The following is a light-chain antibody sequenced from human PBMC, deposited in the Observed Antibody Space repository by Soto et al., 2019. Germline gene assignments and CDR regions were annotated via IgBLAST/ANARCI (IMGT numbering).Light chain of an antibody. J-gene: IGLJ2*01. CDR1: SGSVSTSYY. V-gene: IGLV8-61*01. CDR3: VFHMGSGISV. Sequence: QTVVTQEPSFSVSPGGTVTLTCGLSSGSVSTSYYPSWYQQTPGQAPRTLIFSTNTRSSGVPDRFSGSILGNKAALTITGAQADDESDYYCVFHMGSGISVFGGGTQLTVL. CDR2: STN.